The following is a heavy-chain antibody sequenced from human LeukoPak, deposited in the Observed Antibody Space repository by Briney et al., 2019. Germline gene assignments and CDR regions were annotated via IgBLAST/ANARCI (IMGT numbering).Heavy chain of an antibody. CDR3: ARRGYSSSWGDAFDI. D-gene: IGHD6-13*01. CDR2: INPNSGGT. J-gene: IGHJ3*02. Sequence: GASVKVSCKASGYTFTGYYMHWVRQAPGQGLEWMGWINPNSGGTNYAQKFQGRVTMTRDTSISTAYMELSRLRSDDTAVYYCARRGYSSSWGDAFDIWGQGTMVTVSS. V-gene: IGHV1-2*02. CDR1: GYTFTGYY.